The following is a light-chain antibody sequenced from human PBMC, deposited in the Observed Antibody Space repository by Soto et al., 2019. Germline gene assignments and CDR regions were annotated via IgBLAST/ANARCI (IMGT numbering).Light chain of an antibody. Sequence: EIVLTQSPGTLSLSPGERATLSCRASQSVSSSYLAWYQQKPGQAPRLLIYGASSRATGIPDRFSGSGSGKDFTLSISRLEPEDFEVYYFQQYGSSPRITFGGGTKVEIK. J-gene: IGKJ4*01. CDR3: QQYGSSPRIT. CDR1: QSVSSSY. CDR2: GAS. V-gene: IGKV3-20*01.